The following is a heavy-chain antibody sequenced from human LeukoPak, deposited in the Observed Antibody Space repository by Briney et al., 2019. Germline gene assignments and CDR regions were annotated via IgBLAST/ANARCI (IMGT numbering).Heavy chain of an antibody. CDR3: ARGHSPVTTKVSYFQH. Sequence: PSETLSLTCAVYGGSFSGYHWSWIRQPPGKGLEWIGEINHSGSTNYNPSPKSRVTILVDTSQNTFSLKLSSVTAADTAVYYCARGHSPVTTKVSYFQHWGQGTLVTVSS. V-gene: IGHV4-34*01. CDR1: GGSFSGYH. J-gene: IGHJ1*01. CDR2: INHSGST. D-gene: IGHD4-17*01.